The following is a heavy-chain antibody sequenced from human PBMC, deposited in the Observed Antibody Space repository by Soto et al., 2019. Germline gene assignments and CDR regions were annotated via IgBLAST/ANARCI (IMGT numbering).Heavy chain of an antibody. CDR3: ERGMTTFDYYYMEV. Sequence: PGGSLRLPCAASGFTFSSHGMHWVRQAPGKGLEWVAVIWYDGSNKYYADSVKGRFTISRDNSKNTRYLQMNSLRAEDTAVYYCERGMTTFDYYYMEVWGKGTRVTGTS. J-gene: IGHJ6*03. CDR2: IWYDGSNK. CDR1: GFTFSSHG. D-gene: IGHD4-17*01. V-gene: IGHV3-33*01.